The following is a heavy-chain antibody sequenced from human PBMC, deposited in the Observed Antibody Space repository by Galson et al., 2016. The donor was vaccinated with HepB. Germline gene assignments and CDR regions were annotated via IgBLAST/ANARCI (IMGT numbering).Heavy chain of an antibody. J-gene: IGHJ5*02. CDR2: ISSNAYGGTT. CDR1: GFTFSDHA. V-gene: IGHV3-49*03. CDR3: TDGGGIAAAARGLNH. Sequence: SLRLSCAASGFTFSDHAMSWFRQAPWKGLEWVGFISSNAYGGTTEFAASVKDRFTISRDDSKSIAYLQMNSLKIEDTAVYYCTDGGGIAAAARGLNHWGQGTLVTVSS. D-gene: IGHD6-13*01.